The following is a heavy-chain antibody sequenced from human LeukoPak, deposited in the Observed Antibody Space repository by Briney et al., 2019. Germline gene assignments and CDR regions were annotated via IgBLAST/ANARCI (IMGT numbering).Heavy chain of an antibody. D-gene: IGHD3-16*01. J-gene: IGHJ4*02. Sequence: PGGSLRLSCAVSGFTVSSGYMSWVRQAPGKGLEWVSVIYSGGSTFYADSVKGQFTISRDNSKNTLYLQMNYLRAEDTAVYYCARQGGGYFDYWGQGALVTVSS. CDR3: ARQGGGYFDY. CDR1: GFTVSSGY. V-gene: IGHV3-53*01. CDR2: IYSGGST.